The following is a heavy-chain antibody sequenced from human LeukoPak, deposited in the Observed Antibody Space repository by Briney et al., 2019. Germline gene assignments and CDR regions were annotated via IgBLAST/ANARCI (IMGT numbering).Heavy chain of an antibody. CDR1: GFTFSSYA. V-gene: IGHV3-48*04. CDR3: ARPRGLYSYEY. D-gene: IGHD5-18*01. CDR2: ISSSSSTI. Sequence: HPGGSLRLSCAASGFTFSSYAMSWVRQAPGKGLEWVSYISSSSSTIYYADSVKGRFTISRDNAKNSLYLQMNSLRAEDTAVYYCARPRGLYSYEYWGQGTLVTVSS. J-gene: IGHJ4*02.